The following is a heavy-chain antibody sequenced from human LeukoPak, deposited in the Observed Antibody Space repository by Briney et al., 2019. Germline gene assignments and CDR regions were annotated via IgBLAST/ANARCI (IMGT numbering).Heavy chain of an antibody. D-gene: IGHD3-10*01. Sequence: ASVKVSCKASGYTFTGYYMHWVRQAPGQGLEWMGRINPNSGGTNYAQKFQGRVTMTRDTPISTAYMELSRLRSDDTAVYYCARKEGDYYGSGSYYGYWGQGTLVTVSS. CDR2: INPNSGGT. CDR1: GYTFTGYY. J-gene: IGHJ4*02. V-gene: IGHV1-2*06. CDR3: ARKEGDYYGSGSYYGY.